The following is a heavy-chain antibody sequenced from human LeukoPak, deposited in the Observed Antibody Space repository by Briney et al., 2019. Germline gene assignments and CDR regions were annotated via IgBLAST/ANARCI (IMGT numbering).Heavy chain of an antibody. CDR1: GFTFSSYS. CDR3: ARDEGYDFWSGYLGPYNWFDP. CDR2: ISRSSGSR. V-gene: IGHV3-48*04. D-gene: IGHD3-3*01. J-gene: IGHJ5*02. Sequence: GGSLRLSCAASGFTFSSYSMNWVRQAPGKGLEWVAYISRSSGSRYYADSVKGRFTIYRDNAKNSLYLQMNSLRAEHTAVYYCARDEGYDFWSGYLGPYNWFDPWGQGTLVTVSS.